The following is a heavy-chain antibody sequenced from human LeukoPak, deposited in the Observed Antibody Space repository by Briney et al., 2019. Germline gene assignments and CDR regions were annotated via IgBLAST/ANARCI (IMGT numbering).Heavy chain of an antibody. CDR1: GGSISSGSYY. Sequence: SQTLSLTCTVSGGSISSGSYYWSWIRQPPGKGLEWIGYIYYSGSTNYNPSLKSRVTISVDTSKNQFSLKLSSVTAADTAVYYCAREGAQMAPFDYWGQGTLVTVSS. D-gene: IGHD5-24*01. CDR2: IYYSGST. CDR3: AREGAQMAPFDY. V-gene: IGHV4-61*01. J-gene: IGHJ4*02.